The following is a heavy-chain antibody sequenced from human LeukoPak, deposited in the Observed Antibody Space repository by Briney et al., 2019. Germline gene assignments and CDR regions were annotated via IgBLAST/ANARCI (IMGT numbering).Heavy chain of an antibody. Sequence: GGSLRLSCAASGFTFSSYAMHWVRQAPGKGLEWVAAISYAGSNKYYAASVKGRFTISRDNSKNTLYLQMNSLRAEDTAVYYCARAYSSSWYYYYGMDVWGQGTTVTVSS. J-gene: IGHJ6*02. CDR2: ISYAGSNK. CDR1: GFTFSSYA. V-gene: IGHV3-30*04. D-gene: IGHD6-13*01. CDR3: ARAYSSSWYYYYGMDV.